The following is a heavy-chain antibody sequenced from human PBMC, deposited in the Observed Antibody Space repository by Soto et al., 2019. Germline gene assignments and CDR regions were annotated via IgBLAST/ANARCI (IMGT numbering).Heavy chain of an antibody. CDR3: ANGHTRVKDSAVKYYYFYMDV. D-gene: IGHD5-18*01. J-gene: IGHJ6*03. CDR2: ITGGGSST. Sequence: EVQLLESGGGSVQPGGSLRLSCVASGFTFSTYPMGWVRQAPGKGLEWVSGITGGGSSTFYADSVKGRFSISRDNSKNTVDLQMNSLRAEDTAVYWCANGHTRVKDSAVKYYYFYMDVWGKGTTVAVSS. CDR1: GFTFSTYP. V-gene: IGHV3-23*01.